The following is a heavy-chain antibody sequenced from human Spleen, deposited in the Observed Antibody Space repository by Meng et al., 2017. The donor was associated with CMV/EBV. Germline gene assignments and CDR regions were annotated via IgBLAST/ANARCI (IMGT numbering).Heavy chain of an antibody. CDR2: IRYDGSNK. Sequence: GESLKISCAASGFTFSRYGMHWVRQAPGKGLEWVAFIRYDGSNKNYADSVKGRSTVSRDNAKNSLYLQMNSLRAEDTAVYYCARGKAARYYYYYGMDVWGQGTTVTVSS. CDR3: ARGKAARYYYYYGMDV. V-gene: IGHV3-30*02. D-gene: IGHD6-6*01. CDR1: GFTFSRYG. J-gene: IGHJ6*02.